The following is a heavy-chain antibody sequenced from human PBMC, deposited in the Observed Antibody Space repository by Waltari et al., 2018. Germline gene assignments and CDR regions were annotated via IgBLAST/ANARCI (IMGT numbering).Heavy chain of an antibody. CDR1: GFPFDDYA. CDR3: AKDSRGYSGWVDY. CDR2: ISWEGSTT. V-gene: IGHV3-43D*03. D-gene: IGHD6-19*01. J-gene: IGHJ4*02. Sequence: EVALVEVGGVVVQPGGALGLPWGASGFPFDDYAIHWVRQAPGKGLEWVSLISWEGSTTSYADSVKGRFTISRDNSKNSLYLQMNSLRAEDNALYYCAKDSRGYSGWVDYWGQGTLVTVSS.